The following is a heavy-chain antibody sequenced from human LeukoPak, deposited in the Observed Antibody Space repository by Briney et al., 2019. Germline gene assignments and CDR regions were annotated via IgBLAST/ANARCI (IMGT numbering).Heavy chain of an antibody. CDR1: GGTFSSYA. Sequence: SVTVSCKASGGTFSSYAISWVRQAPGQGLEWMGRIIPILGIANYAQKFQGRVTITADKSTSTAYMELSSLRSEDTAVYYCARDPNYYDFWSGYYFDYWGQGTLVTVSS. CDR2: IIPILGIA. CDR3: ARDPNYYDFWSGYYFDY. V-gene: IGHV1-69*04. D-gene: IGHD3-3*01. J-gene: IGHJ4*02.